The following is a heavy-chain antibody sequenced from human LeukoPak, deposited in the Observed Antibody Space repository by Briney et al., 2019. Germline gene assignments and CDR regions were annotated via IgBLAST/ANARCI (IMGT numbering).Heavy chain of an antibody. V-gene: IGHV3-7*01. D-gene: IGHD2-15*01. Sequence: GGSLRLSCAASGFTFSSYWMSWVRQAPGKGLEWVANIKQDGSEKYYVDSVKGRFTISRDNAKSSLSLQMNSLRVEDTAVYYCAREDIVVVRPYYFDYWGQGTLVTVSS. CDR1: GFTFSSYW. CDR2: IKQDGSEK. CDR3: AREDIVVVRPYYFDY. J-gene: IGHJ4*02.